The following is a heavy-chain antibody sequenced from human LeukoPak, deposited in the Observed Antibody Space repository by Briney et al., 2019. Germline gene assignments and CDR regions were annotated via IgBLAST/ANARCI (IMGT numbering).Heavy chain of an antibody. J-gene: IGHJ4*02. V-gene: IGHV4-4*07. Sequence: SETLSLTCTVSGGSINSYYWSWLRQPAGKGLEWIGRIYSSGSTNYNPSLKSRVSMSVDTSKNQFSLKLASVTAADTAVYYCARGGKATVVTMWGQGILVTVSS. D-gene: IGHD4-23*01. CDR3: ARGGKATVVTM. CDR1: GGSINSYY. CDR2: IYSSGST.